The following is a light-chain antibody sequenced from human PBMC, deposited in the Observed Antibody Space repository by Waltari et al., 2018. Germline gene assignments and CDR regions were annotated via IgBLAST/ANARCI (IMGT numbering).Light chain of an antibody. J-gene: IGKJ3*01. CDR1: QRVSSSY. Sequence: EIVLTKSPGTLSLSPGERATLSCRASQRVSSSYLACYQQKPGQAPRLLIYGASSRATGIPDRFSGSGSGTDFTLTISRLEPEDFAVYYCQQYGSSLVGTFGLGTKVDIK. V-gene: IGKV3-20*01. CDR3: QQYGSSLVGT. CDR2: GAS.